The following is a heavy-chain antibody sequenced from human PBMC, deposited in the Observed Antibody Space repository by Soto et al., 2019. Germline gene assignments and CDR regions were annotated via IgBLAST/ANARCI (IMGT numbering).Heavy chain of an antibody. CDR2: IYYSGST. Sequence: PSETLSLTCTVSGGSISSGGYYWSWIRQHPGKGLVWIGYIYYSGSTYYNPSLKSRVTISVDTSKNQFSLKLSSVTAADTAVYYCARAYYYYDSSGYPTHAFDIWGQGTMVTVSS. CDR1: GGSISSGGYY. V-gene: IGHV4-31*03. D-gene: IGHD3-22*01. J-gene: IGHJ3*02. CDR3: ARAYYYYDSSGYPTHAFDI.